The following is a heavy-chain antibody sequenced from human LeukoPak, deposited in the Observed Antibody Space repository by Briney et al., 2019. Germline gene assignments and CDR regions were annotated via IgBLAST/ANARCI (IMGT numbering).Heavy chain of an antibody. V-gene: IGHV4-39*01. CDR1: GGSITSSTYY. J-gene: IGHJ4*02. CDR2: IYNSGST. D-gene: IGHD3-10*01. Sequence: SETLSLTCTVSGGSITSSTYYWGWIRQPPGKGLEWIGSIYNSGSTYYTPSLKSRVTISVDTSKSQFSLKLSSVTAADTAVYYCARPYYYGSGSYYWAWGQGTLVTVSS. CDR3: ARPYYYGSGSYYWA.